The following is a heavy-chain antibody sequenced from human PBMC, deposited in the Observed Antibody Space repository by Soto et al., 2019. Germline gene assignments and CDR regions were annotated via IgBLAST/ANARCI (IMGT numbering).Heavy chain of an antibody. Sequence: QVQLVESGGGVVQPGRSLRLSCAASGFTFSYHALNWVRQAPGKGLEWVAVISYDGDNKYIAESVKGRFTISRDNSKNTESLQMHCLRADDTATDFCARGTTTSAFSAMDVWGQGTTVTVSS. CDR2: ISYDGDNK. CDR3: ARGTTTSAFSAMDV. V-gene: IGHV3-30-3*01. D-gene: IGHD1-1*01. CDR1: GFTFSYHA. J-gene: IGHJ6*02.